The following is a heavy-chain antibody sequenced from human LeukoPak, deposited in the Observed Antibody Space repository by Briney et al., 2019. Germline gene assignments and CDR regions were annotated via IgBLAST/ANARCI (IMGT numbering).Heavy chain of an antibody. Sequence: GGSLRLSCAASGFTVSSNYMSWVRQAPGKGLEWVSSIYSGGSTYYPDSGEGRFTISRDHSKNTADLEMKNLGADDTAVYYCARDPYSGSYGPYYYYYMDVWGKGTTVTISS. CDR1: GFTVSSNY. CDR3: ARDPYSGSYGPYYYYYMDV. D-gene: IGHD1-26*01. CDR2: IYSGGST. V-gene: IGHV3-66*01. J-gene: IGHJ6*03.